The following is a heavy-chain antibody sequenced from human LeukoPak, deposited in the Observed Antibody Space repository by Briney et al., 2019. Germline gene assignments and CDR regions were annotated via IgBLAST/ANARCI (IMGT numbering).Heavy chain of an antibody. D-gene: IGHD2-15*01. Sequence: GGSLRLSCAASGITFSSYGMSWVRQAPGNGLEWVSSISSTGGTTYYADSGKGRFTISRDNSKNTLYLQMNSLRAEDTALYYCAKNGERGAYCTGGTCYPYFYYYMDVWGKGTTVTI. CDR2: ISSTGGTT. V-gene: IGHV3-23*01. J-gene: IGHJ6*03. CDR3: AKNGERGAYCTGGTCYPYFYYYMDV. CDR1: GITFSSYG.